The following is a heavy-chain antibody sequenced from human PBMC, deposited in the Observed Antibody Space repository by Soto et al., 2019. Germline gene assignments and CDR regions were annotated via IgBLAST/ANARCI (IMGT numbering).Heavy chain of an antibody. J-gene: IGHJ4*02. Sequence: GGSLRLSCAASGFTVSSNYMSWVRQAPGKGLEWVSVIYSGGSTYYADSVKGRLTISRDNSKNTLYLQMNSLRAEDTAVYYCARDSIFGVVLAGTSNWGQGTLVPVSS. D-gene: IGHD3-3*01. V-gene: IGHV3-66*01. CDR1: GFTVSSNY. CDR2: IYSGGST. CDR3: ARDSIFGVVLAGTSN.